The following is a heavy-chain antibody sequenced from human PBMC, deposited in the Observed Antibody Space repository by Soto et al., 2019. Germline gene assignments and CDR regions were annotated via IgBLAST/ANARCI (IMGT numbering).Heavy chain of an antibody. J-gene: IGHJ6*02. CDR3: ARDNRGSGGNYYYGVDV. D-gene: IGHD3-10*01. CDR1: GDGVSSTSAT. CDR2: AYYRSKWYI. V-gene: IGHV6-1*01. Sequence: SQTLSLTCAISGDGVSSTSATWNWIRQSPSRGLEWLGRAYYRSKWYIDYAVSVKGRININPDTSKNQLSLQLSSVTPEDTAVYYCARDNRGSGGNYYYGVDVWGQGTTVTVS.